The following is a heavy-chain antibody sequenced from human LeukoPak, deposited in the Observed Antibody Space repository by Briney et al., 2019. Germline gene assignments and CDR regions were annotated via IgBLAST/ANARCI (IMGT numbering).Heavy chain of an antibody. CDR3: AKDPRLDPENFDY. D-gene: IGHD6-19*01. CDR1: GFTFSSYG. V-gene: IGHV3-30*02. J-gene: IGHJ4*02. CDR2: IRYDGSNK. Sequence: GGSLRLSCAASGFTFSSYGMHWVRQAPGKGLEWVAFIRYDGSNKYYADSVKGRFTISRDNSKNTLYLQMNSLRAEDTAVYYCAKDPRLDPENFDYWGQGTLVTVSS.